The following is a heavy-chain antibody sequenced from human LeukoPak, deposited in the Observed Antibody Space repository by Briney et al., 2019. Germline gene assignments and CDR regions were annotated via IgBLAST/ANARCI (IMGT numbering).Heavy chain of an antibody. D-gene: IGHD5/OR15-5a*01. CDR3: VRGGIRVSGIDAFDI. V-gene: IGHV3-13*01. CDR1: GFTYSNYD. J-gene: IGHJ3*02. CDR2: IGIADDT. Sequence: GGSLRLSCAASGFTYSNYDMHWVRQGPGGGLEWVSAIGIADDTHYADSVKGRFTISRENARNSSYLQINSLRDGDTAVYYCVRGGIRVSGIDAFDIWGQGTVVTVSS.